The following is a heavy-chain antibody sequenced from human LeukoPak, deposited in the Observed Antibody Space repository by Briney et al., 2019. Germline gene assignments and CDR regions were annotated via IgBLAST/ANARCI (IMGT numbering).Heavy chain of an antibody. Sequence: GGSLRLSCAASGFTFSSYSMNWVRQAPGKGLEWVSSISSSSSYIYYADSVKGRFTISRDNAKKSLYLQMNSLRAEDTAVYYCARAVSGNSRGFDYWGQGTLVTVSS. CDR2: ISSSSSYI. D-gene: IGHD4-23*01. CDR1: GFTFSSYS. V-gene: IGHV3-21*01. J-gene: IGHJ4*02. CDR3: ARAVSGNSRGFDY.